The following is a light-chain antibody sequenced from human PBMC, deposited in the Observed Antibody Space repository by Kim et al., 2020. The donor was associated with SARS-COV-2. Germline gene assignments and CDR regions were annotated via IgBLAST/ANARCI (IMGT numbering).Light chain of an antibody. Sequence: APVKTDRITCGGNNIGSKSVHWYQQKPGQAPVLVIYYDSDRPSGIPERFSGSNSGNTATLTISRVEAGDEADYYCQVWDSSSDHRVFGGGTQLTVL. CDR1: NIGSKS. J-gene: IGLJ3*02. CDR3: QVWDSSSDHRV. V-gene: IGLV3-21*04. CDR2: YDS.